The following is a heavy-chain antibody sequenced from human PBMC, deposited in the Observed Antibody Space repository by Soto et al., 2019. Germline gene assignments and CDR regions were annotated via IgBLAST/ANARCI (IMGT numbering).Heavy chain of an antibody. Sequence: GGSLRLSCAASGFTFSSYAVSWVRQAPGKGPEWISSISGSGSTIYYADSVKGRFTISRGNSKNTLYLQMSSLRAEDTAVYYCAKVFYYYDSSGYYYFDYWGQGTLVTVSS. D-gene: IGHD3-22*01. CDR1: GFTFSSYA. CDR3: AKVFYYYDSSGYYYFDY. V-gene: IGHV3-23*01. CDR2: ISGSGSTI. J-gene: IGHJ4*02.